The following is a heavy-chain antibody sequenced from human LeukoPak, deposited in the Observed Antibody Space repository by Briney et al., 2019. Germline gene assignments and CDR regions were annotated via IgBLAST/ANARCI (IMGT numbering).Heavy chain of an antibody. CDR1: AFTFSSFG. CDR2: IWYDGSNK. V-gene: IGHV3-33*01. Sequence: PGRSLRLSCAASAFTFSSFGMHWVRQAPGKGLEWVAVIWYDGSNKYYADSVEGRFTISRDNSKNTLYLQMNSLRAEDTAVYYCARDPASPVPFDYWGQGTLVTVSS. J-gene: IGHJ4*02. CDR3: ARDPASPVPFDY.